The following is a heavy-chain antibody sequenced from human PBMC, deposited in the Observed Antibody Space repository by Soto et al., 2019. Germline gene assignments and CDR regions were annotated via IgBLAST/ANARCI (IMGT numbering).Heavy chain of an antibody. V-gene: IGHV4-59*01. CDR3: ARDYGDYLNSFDP. CDR1: GGSISSYY. Sequence: SETLSLTCTVSGGSISSYYWSWIRQPPGKGLEWIGYIYYSGSTNYNPSLKSRVTISVDTSKNQFSLKLSSVTAADTAVYYCARDYGDYLNSFDPWGQGTLVTVSS. CDR2: IYYSGST. J-gene: IGHJ5*02. D-gene: IGHD4-17*01.